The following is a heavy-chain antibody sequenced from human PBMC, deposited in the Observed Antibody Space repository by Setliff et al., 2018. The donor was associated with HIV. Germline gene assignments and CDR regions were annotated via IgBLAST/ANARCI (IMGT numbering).Heavy chain of an antibody. CDR2: IIPILGIA. D-gene: IGHD2-15*01. CDR1: GGTFSSYA. V-gene: IGHV1-69*10. Sequence: VKVSCKASGGTFSSYAISWVRQAPGQGLEWMGGIIPILGIANYAQKFQGRVTITADKSTSTAYMELSSLRAEDTAVYYCAKRATATAPFDYWGQGTLVTVSS. J-gene: IGHJ4*02. CDR3: AKRATATAPFDY.